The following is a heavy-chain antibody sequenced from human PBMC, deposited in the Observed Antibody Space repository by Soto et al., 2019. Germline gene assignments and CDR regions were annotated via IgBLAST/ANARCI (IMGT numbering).Heavy chain of an antibody. CDR2: ISAYNGNT. Sequence: ASVKVSCKASGYTFTSYGISWVRKAPGQGLEWMGWISAYNGNTNYAQKLQGRVTMTTDTSTSTAYMELRSMRSDDTDVYSCARVSGVPAALYYFSGMDVWGQGTTLTFSS. CDR3: ARVSGVPAALYYFSGMDV. D-gene: IGHD2-2*01. V-gene: IGHV1-18*01. J-gene: IGHJ6*02. CDR1: GYTFTSYG.